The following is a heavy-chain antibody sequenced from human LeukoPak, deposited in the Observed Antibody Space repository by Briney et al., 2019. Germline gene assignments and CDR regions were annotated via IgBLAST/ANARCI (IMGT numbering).Heavy chain of an antibody. Sequence: SETLALTCTVSGGSISGYYWSWIRQPPGKGLEWIGQISYSGLTRYNPALESRVTMSVDTSKNQISVNLNSVTAADTAFYYCARHRAIAGPFDHWGQGTQVTVSS. V-gene: IGHV4-59*08. D-gene: IGHD6-19*01. CDR3: ARHRAIAGPFDH. J-gene: IGHJ4*02. CDR2: ISYSGLT. CDR1: GGSISGYY.